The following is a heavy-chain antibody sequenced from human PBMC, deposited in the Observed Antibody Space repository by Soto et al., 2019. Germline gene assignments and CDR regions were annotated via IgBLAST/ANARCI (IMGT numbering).Heavy chain of an antibody. J-gene: IGHJ6*02. D-gene: IGHD2-15*01. CDR1: GFTFSSYA. CDR2: ISGSGGST. V-gene: IGHV3-23*01. CDR3: AKCGRNFYYYYYGMDV. Sequence: GGSLRLSCAASGFTFSSYAMSWVRQAPGKGLEWVSAISGSGGSTYYADSVKGRFTISRDNSKNTLYLQMNSLRAEDTAVYYCAKCGRNFYYYYYGMDVWGQGTTVTVSS.